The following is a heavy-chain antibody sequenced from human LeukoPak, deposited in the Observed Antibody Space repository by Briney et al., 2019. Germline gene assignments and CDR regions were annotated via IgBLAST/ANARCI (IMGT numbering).Heavy chain of an antibody. CDR1: GGSISSSNW. CDR3: ARVRYSYGPDAFDI. V-gene: IGHV4-4*02. CDR2: IYHSGST. Sequence: SETLSLTCAVSGGSISSSNWWSWVRQPPGKGLEWIGEIYHSGSTNYNPSLKSRVTISVDKSKNQFSLKLSSVTAADTAVYYCARVRYSYGPDAFDIWGQGTMVTVSS. D-gene: IGHD5-18*01. J-gene: IGHJ3*02.